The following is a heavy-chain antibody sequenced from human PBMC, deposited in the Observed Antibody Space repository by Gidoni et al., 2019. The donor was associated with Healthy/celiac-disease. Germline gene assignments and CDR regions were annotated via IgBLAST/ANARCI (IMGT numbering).Heavy chain of an antibody. D-gene: IGHD3-10*01. CDR2: ISSSSSTI. V-gene: IGHV3-48*01. CDR3: AREEDYYGSGSYLSYFDY. CDR1: GFTFSSYS. Sequence: EVQLVESGGGLVQPGGSLRLSCAASGFTFSSYSMNWVRQAPGKGLEWVSYISSSSSTIYYADSVKGRFTISRDNAKNSLYLQMNSLRAEDTAVYYCAREEDYYGSGSYLSYFDYWGQGTLVTVSS. J-gene: IGHJ4*02.